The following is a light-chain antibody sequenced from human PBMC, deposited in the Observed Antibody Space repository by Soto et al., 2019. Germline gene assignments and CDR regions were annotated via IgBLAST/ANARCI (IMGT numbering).Light chain of an antibody. CDR3: QQRDNWPPVYT. CDR1: QSVRSN. V-gene: IGKV3-11*01. Sequence: PGERATLSCRASQSVRSNLAWYQQRPGQAPRLLIYEASNRATGIPARFSGSGSGTDFTLTISSLEPEDFAVYYCQQRDNWPPVYTFGQGTKLEIK. CDR2: EAS. J-gene: IGKJ2*01.